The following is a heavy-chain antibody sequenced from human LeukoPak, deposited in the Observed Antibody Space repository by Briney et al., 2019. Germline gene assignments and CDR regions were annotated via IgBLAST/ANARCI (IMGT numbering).Heavy chain of an antibody. D-gene: IGHD3-9*01. J-gene: IGHJ6*03. CDR2: ISGSGGST. CDR1: GFTFSSFG. CDR3: AKCILTGYYKGYMDV. V-gene: IGHV3-23*01. Sequence: GGSLRLSCAASGFTFSSFGMSWVRQAPGKGLDWASAISGSGGSTYHADSVKGRFTISRDNSKNTLYLQMNSLRAEDTAVYYCAKCILTGYYKGYMDVWGKGTTVTISS.